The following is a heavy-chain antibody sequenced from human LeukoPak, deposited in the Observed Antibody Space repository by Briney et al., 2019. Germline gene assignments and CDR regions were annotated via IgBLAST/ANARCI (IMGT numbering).Heavy chain of an antibody. CDR1: GFTFSNYA. CDR2: ISGSGGST. V-gene: IGHV3-23*01. J-gene: IGHJ4*02. D-gene: IGHD2-2*01. CDR3: AKAKAHRRLYQLLSPLPPSHFDY. Sequence: GGSLRLSCAASGFTFSNYAMSWVRQAPGKGLEWVSAISGSGGSTYYADSVKGRFTISRDNSKNTLYLQMNSLRAEDTAVYYCAKAKAHRRLYQLLSPLPPSHFDYWGQGTLVTVSS.